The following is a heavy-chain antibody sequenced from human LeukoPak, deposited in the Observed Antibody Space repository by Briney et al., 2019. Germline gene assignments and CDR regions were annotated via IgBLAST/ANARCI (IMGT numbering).Heavy chain of an antibody. CDR3: ARDYIPHPMDA. CDR2: IHHSGVT. V-gene: IGHV4-38-2*02. J-gene: IGHJ6*03. CDR1: GYSITSGYD. D-gene: IGHD2-21*01. Sequence: SETLSLTCTVSGYSITSGYDWGWIRQPPGKGLERIGSIHHSGVTYFNPSLKSRVTLSVDTSKNQISLKLSSVTAADTAVYYCARDYIPHPMDAWGIGTTVTVSS.